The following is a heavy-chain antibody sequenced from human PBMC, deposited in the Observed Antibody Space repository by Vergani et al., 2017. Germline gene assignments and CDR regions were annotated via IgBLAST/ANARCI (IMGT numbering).Heavy chain of an antibody. CDR1: GYTFTGYY. D-gene: IGHD2-8*01. V-gene: IGHV1-2*02. J-gene: IGHJ5*02. CDR3: ARGDIVLMVYATNWFDP. CDR2: INPNSGGT. Sequence: QVQLVQSGAEVKKPGASVKVSCKASGYTFTGYYMHWVRQAPGQGLAWMGWINPNSGGTNYAQKFQGRVTMTRDTSISTAYMELSRLRSDDTAVYYCARGDIVLMVYATNWFDPWGQGTLVTVSS.